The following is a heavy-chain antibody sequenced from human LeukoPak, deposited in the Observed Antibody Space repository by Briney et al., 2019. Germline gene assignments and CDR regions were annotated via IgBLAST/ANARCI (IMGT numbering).Heavy chain of an antibody. CDR3: ARAPPPAPQLERRLSYYMDV. CDR1: GGNFSINA. Sequence: ASVKVSCKASGGNFSINAISWVRQAPGQGLEWMGGIIPIFGTANYVQKLQGRVTITADESTSTAYMELSSLRFEDTAVYYCARAPPPAPQLERRLSYYMDVWGKGTTVTVSS. D-gene: IGHD1-1*01. V-gene: IGHV1-69*01. CDR2: IIPIFGTA. J-gene: IGHJ6*03.